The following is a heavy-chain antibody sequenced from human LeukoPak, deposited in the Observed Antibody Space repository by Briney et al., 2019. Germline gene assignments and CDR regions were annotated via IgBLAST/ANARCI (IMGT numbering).Heavy chain of an antibody. CDR1: GGSISSSSYY. J-gene: IGHJ6*03. Sequence: SETLSLTCTVSGGSISSSSYYWGWIRQPPGKGLEWIGSIYYSGSTYYNPSLKSRVTISVDTSKNQFSLKLSSVTAADTAVYYCARGRRSIVVVPAARRGYYYMDVWGNGTTVTVSS. CDR3: ARGRRSIVVVPAARRGYYYMDV. D-gene: IGHD2-2*01. CDR2: IYYSGST. V-gene: IGHV4-39*01.